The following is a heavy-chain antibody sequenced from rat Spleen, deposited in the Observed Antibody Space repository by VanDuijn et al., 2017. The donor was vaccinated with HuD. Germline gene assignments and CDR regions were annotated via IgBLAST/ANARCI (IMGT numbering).Heavy chain of an antibody. CDR3: TTSPYYWYFDF. Sequence: EVQLVESDGGLVQPGRSLKLSCAASGFTFSDYYMAWVRQAPTKGLEWVASITNTGGSTFYPDSMKGRFTISRDNAKSTLYLQMNSLRSEDTATYYCTTSPYYWYFDFWGPGTMVTVSS. V-gene: IGHV5-20*01. CDR2: ITNTGGST. CDR1: GFTFSDYY. J-gene: IGHJ1*01.